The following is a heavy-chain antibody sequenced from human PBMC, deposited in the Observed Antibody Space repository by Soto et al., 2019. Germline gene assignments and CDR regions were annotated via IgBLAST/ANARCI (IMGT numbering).Heavy chain of an antibody. CDR1: GGSISSYY. V-gene: IGHV4-4*07. J-gene: IGHJ4*02. Sequence: QVQLQESGPGLVRPSETLSLPCPSSGGSISSYYWSWIGRPAGKGLEWIGRIYTSGSTNYNPSLKSRVTMSVDTSKNQFSLKLSSVTAADTAVYYCARIDDYVFDYWGQGTLVTVSS. CDR2: IYTSGST. D-gene: IGHD4-17*01. CDR3: ARIDDYVFDY.